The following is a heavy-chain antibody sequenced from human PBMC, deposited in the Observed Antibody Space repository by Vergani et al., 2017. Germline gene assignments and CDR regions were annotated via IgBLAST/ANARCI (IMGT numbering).Heavy chain of an antibody. V-gene: IGHV4-59*06. J-gene: IGHJ4*02. CDR2: IYYSGST. CDR3: ARDSNVWSGFDY. CDR1: GGSISSYY. D-gene: IGHD3-3*01. Sequence: QVQLQESGPGLVKPSETLSLTCTVSGGSISSYYWSWIRQPPGKGLEWIGYIYYSGSTYYNPSLKSRVTISVDTSKNQFSLKLSSVTAADTAVYYCARDSNVWSGFDYWGQGTLVTVSS.